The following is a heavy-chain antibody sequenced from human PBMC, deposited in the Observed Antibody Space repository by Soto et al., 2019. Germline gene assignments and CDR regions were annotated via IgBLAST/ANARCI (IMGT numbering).Heavy chain of an antibody. CDR1: GGSISSSSYY. D-gene: IGHD2-21*01. Sequence: PSETLSLTCTVSGGSISSSSYYWGWIRQPPGKGLEWIGSIYYSGSTYYNPSLKSRVTISVDTSKNQFSLKLSSVTAADTAVYYCARHIVVVIAASGGFDPWGQGTLVTVSS. J-gene: IGHJ5*02. CDR2: IYYSGST. V-gene: IGHV4-39*01. CDR3: ARHIVVVIAASGGFDP.